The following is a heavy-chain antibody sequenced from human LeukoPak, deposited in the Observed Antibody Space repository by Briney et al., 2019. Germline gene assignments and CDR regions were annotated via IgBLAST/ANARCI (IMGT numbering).Heavy chain of an antibody. Sequence: SETLSLTCTVSGGSIGTDYWSWIRQPPGKGLEWIGHIYYTGSTNYNPSLKSRVTISVDTSKNQFSLKLSSVTAADTAVYYCARAPERWYSYGSYTYYYMDVWGKGTTVTISS. D-gene: IGHD5-18*01. CDR1: GGSIGTDY. V-gene: IGHV4-59*01. CDR3: ARAPERWYSYGSYTYYYMDV. CDR2: IYYTGST. J-gene: IGHJ6*03.